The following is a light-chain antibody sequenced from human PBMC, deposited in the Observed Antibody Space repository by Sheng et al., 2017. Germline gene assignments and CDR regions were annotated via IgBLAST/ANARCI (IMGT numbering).Light chain of an antibody. V-gene: IGKV3-15*01. CDR3: QQYNNWLWT. J-gene: IGKJ1*01. CDR1: QTLTHSH. CDR2: RTS. Sequence: EIVLTQSPGTMSLSPGERATLSCRASQTLTHSHLAWYQHKPGQAPRLLVYRTSNRATGIPARFSGSGSGTEFTLTISSLQSEDFAVYYCQQYNNWLWTFGQGTKVEIK.